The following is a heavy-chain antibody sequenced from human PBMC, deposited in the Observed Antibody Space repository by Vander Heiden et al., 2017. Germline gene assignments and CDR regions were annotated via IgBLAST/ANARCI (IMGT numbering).Heavy chain of an antibody. CDR3: ARDLGPLDSSGYQVDY. Sequence: QLHLQESGPGLVKPSQTLSLTCTVSGGSISSGGYYWSWIRQHPGKGLEWIGYIYYSGSTYYNPSLKSRVTISVDTSKNQFSLKLSSVTAADTAVYYCARDLGPLDSSGYQVDYWGQGTLVTVSS. J-gene: IGHJ4*02. CDR2: IYYSGST. D-gene: IGHD3-22*01. CDR1: GGSISSGGYY. V-gene: IGHV4-31*03.